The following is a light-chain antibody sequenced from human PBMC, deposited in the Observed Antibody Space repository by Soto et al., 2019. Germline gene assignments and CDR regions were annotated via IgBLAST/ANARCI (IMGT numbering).Light chain of an antibody. CDR1: QTISSW. V-gene: IGKV1-5*03. CDR2: KAS. J-gene: IGKJ1*01. Sequence: DIQMTQSPSTLSGSVGDRVTITCRASQTISSWLAWYQQKPGKAPKLLIYKASTLKSGVPSRFCCCGSGTAFTLTLSCLQPDDFATYYCEHYNSYSEAFGQGTKVDI. CDR3: EHYNSYSEA.